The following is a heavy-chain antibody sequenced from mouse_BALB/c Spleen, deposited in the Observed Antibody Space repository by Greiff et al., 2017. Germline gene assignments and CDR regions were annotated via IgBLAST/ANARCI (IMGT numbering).Heavy chain of an antibody. J-gene: IGHJ3*01. D-gene: IGHD1-1*01. V-gene: IGHV2-2*02. Sequence: QVQLKESGPGLVQPSQSLSNTCTVSGFSLTSYGVHWVRQSPGKGLEWLGVIWSGGSTDYNAAFISRLSISKDNSKSQVFFKMNSLQANDTAIYYCARGDYGSPFAYWGQGTLVTVSA. CDR2: IWSGGST. CDR3: ARGDYGSPFAY. CDR1: GFSLTSYG.